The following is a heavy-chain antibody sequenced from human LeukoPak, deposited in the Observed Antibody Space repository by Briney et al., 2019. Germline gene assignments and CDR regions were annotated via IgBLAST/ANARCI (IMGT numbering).Heavy chain of an antibody. Sequence: ASVKVSCKASGYTFTTYGITWVRQAPGQGLEWMGWISTYTRDTNYAQNLQGRLTMTTDTSTSTAYMDLRSLRSDDTAVYYCARGMGATTFADFDYWGQGTLVTASS. CDR2: ISTYTRDT. CDR3: ARGMGATTFADFDY. D-gene: IGHD1-26*01. CDR1: GYTFTTYG. V-gene: IGHV1-18*01. J-gene: IGHJ4*02.